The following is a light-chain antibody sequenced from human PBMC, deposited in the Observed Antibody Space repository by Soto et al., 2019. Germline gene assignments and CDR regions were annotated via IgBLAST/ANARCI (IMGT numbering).Light chain of an antibody. CDR2: GAS. Sequence: IVLAQSRGTLSRSAGERSTRWCRASQSVSNNYLAWYQQKPGQAPRLLIYGASNRATGIPDRFSGSGSGTHFTLTISRLEPEDPPVYSCQHYAHPPLNFRGGTKVDIK. CDR1: QSVSNNY. CDR3: QHYAHPPLN. J-gene: IGKJ4*01. V-gene: IGKV3-20*01.